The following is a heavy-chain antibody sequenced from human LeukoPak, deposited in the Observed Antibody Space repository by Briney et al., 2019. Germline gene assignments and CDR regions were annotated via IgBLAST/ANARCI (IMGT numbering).Heavy chain of an antibody. CDR3: ARKGRYSYGPLDY. D-gene: IGHD5-18*01. V-gene: IGHV3-11*01. CDR1: GFTFSDYY. J-gene: IGHJ4*02. Sequence: PGGSLRLSCAASGFTFSDYYMSWIRQAPGKGLEWVSYISYGGSTIYYADSVKGRFTISRDNAKNSLYLQMNSLRDEDTAVYYCARKGRYSYGPLDYWGQGTRVTVSS. CDR2: ISYGGSTI.